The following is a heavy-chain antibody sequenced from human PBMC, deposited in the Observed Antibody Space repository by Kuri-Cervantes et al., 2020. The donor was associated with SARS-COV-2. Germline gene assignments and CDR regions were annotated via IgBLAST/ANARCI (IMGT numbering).Heavy chain of an antibody. Sequence: GSLRLSCSVSGGSVRNSSYYWGWIRQPPGKGLEWIGNIYYTGNTYPNPSLESRVTISVDTSKNQFSLRLTSVTAADTALYFCARVEIVTNVRGVHNWFDPWGQGTLVTVSS. V-gene: IGHV4-39*07. J-gene: IGHJ5*02. CDR3: ARVEIVTNVRGVHNWFDP. D-gene: IGHD3-10*01. CDR2: IYYTGNT. CDR1: GGSVRNSSYY.